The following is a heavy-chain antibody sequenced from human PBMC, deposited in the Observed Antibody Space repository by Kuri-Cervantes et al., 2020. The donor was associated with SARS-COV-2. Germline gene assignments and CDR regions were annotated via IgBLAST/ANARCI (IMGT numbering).Heavy chain of an antibody. CDR3: ARGPHCSSTSCNRDY. CDR2: INHSGST. CDR1: GGSFSGHY. Sequence: SETLSLTCAVYGGSFSGHYWSWIRQPPGKGLEWIGEINHSGSTNYNPSLKSRVTISVDTSKNQFSLKLSSVTAADTAVYYCARGPHCSSTSCNRDYWGQGTLVTVSS. V-gene: IGHV4-34*01. J-gene: IGHJ4*02. D-gene: IGHD2-2*01.